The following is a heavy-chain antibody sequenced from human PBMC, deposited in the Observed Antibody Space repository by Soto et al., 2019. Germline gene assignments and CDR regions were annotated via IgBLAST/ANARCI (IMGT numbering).Heavy chain of an antibody. CDR2: IYPGDSDV. CDR1: GYDFSTFW. V-gene: IGHV5-51*01. CDR3: ARHRNAGWFDR. J-gene: IGHJ5*02. Sequence: VESLKISCKASGYDFSTFWIVWVRQMPGKGLEWMGVIYPGDSDVTYSPSFQGQVTISADKSITTAYLQWSSLRASDTAIYYCARHRNAGWFDRWGKGTPVTVSS.